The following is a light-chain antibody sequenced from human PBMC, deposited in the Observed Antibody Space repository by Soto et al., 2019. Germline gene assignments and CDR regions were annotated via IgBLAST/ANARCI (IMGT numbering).Light chain of an antibody. CDR1: QDISIH. CDR2: GAS. J-gene: IGKJ1*01. V-gene: IGKV1-16*02. CDR3: KQYHKYPPT. Sequence: DIQMTQSPSSVSAYVGDRVTIACRASQDISIHLAWFQQKPGKAPKSLIFGASSLQSGVPSKFSGSGSGTHFTPNIDSLQPEDFATYHCKQYHKYPPTFSQGTKLEIK.